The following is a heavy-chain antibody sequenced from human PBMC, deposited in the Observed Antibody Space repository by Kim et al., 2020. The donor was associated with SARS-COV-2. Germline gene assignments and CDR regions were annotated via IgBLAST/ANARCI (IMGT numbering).Heavy chain of an antibody. Sequence: GGSLRLSCAASGFTFSNYEMNWVRQAPGKGLEWISYIDVSGSTTYYTDSIKGRFTISRDNARNSLYLQMNSLRADDTAVYYCARDQSGNMDYWGQGTLVTVSS. D-gene: IGHD6-25*01. CDR3: ARDQSGNMDY. V-gene: IGHV3-48*03. CDR1: GFTFSNYE. J-gene: IGHJ4*02. CDR2: IDVSGSTT.